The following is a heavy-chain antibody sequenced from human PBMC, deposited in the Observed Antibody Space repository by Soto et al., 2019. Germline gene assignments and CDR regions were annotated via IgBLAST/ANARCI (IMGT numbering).Heavy chain of an antibody. V-gene: IGHV4-59*01. CDR3: ARDRSTYGGGGTGEVKENWFDP. CDR1: GGPISRYY. Sequence: ETLSLTCSVSGGPISRYYWSWIRQPPGKGLEWIGYAYYSGDTGYNPSLQSRVTMAVDTSKNQVSLKLTSVTAADTAVYYCARDRSTYGGGGTGEVKENWFDPWGQGALVTVSP. CDR2: AYYSGDT. J-gene: IGHJ5*02. D-gene: IGHD2-8*01.